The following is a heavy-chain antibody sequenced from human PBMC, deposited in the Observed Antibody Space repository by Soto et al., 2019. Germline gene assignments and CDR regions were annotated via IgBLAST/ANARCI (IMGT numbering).Heavy chain of an antibody. V-gene: IGHV6-1*01. CDR2: TYYRSKWYN. CDR1: GDRVSSNSVA. Sequence: SQTLSLTCAISGDRVSSNSVAWNWIRQSPSRGLEWLGRTYYRSKWYNAYSVSVKSRITINPDTSKNQFSLQLKSVTPEDTAVYYCVRDTGSGSGWYGIWGQGTQVTVSS. D-gene: IGHD6-19*01. CDR3: VRDTGSGSGWYGI. J-gene: IGHJ4*02.